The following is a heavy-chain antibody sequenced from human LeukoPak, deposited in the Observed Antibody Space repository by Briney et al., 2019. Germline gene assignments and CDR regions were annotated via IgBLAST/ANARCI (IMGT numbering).Heavy chain of an antibody. V-gene: IGHV3-30*02. CDR2: IRYDGSNK. J-gene: IGHJ4*02. CDR1: GFTFSDYG. Sequence: GGTLRLSCAASGFTFSDYGIHWVRQAPGKGLEWVAFIRYDGSNKYHADSVKGRFTISRDNSKNTLYLQMNSLRAEDTAVYYCAKDQTMVRGVIKFDYWGQGTLVTVSS. CDR3: AKDQTMVRGVIKFDY. D-gene: IGHD3-10*01.